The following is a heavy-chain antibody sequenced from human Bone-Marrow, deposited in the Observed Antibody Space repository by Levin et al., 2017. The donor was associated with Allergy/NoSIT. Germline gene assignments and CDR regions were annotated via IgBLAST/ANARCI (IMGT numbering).Heavy chain of an antibody. V-gene: IGHV4-59*01. D-gene: IGHD3-10*01. CDR3: ARDRSYGSGRHRGDAFDI. Sequence: PSETLSLTCTVSDGSISSYYWSWIRQPPGEGLEWIGYIYYSGNTNYNPSLKSRVTISVDTSKNQFSLKLSSVTAADTAVYYCARDRSYGSGRHRGDAFDIWGQGTMVTVSS. CDR2: IYYSGNT. J-gene: IGHJ3*02. CDR1: DGSISSYY.